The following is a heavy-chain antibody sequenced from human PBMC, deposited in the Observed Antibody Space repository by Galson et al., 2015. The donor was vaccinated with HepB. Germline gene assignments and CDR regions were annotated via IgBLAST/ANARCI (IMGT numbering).Heavy chain of an antibody. V-gene: IGHV4-39*07. J-gene: IGHJ6*02. Sequence: ETLSLTCAVSGDSISNNRYYWGWIRQPPGKGLEWIGHIYDSDSTYYKPSLKSRVTISVDTSKNQFSLKLSSVTAADTAVYYCARGRDSIIRAAAGPYYYYYGMDVWGQGTTVTVSS. CDR2: IYDSDST. D-gene: IGHD6-13*01. CDR3: ARGRDSIIRAAAGPYYYYYGMDV. CDR1: GDSISNNRYY.